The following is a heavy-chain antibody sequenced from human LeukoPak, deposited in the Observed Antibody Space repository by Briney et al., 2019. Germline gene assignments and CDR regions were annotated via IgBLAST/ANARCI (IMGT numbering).Heavy chain of an antibody. CDR2: IIPILGIA. J-gene: IGHJ4*02. CDR1: GGTFSSYA. D-gene: IGHD1-14*01. CDR3: ARDVEEPYYFDY. Sequence: ASVKVSCKASGGTFSSYAISWVRQAPGQGLEWMGRIIPILGIANYAQKFQGRVTITADKSTSTAYMELSSLRSEDTAVYYCARDVEEPYYFDYWGQGTLVTVSS. V-gene: IGHV1-69*04.